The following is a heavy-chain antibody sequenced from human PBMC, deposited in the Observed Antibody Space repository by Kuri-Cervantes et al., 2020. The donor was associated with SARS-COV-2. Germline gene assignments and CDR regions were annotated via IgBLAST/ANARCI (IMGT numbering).Heavy chain of an antibody. J-gene: IGHJ6*03. CDR2: ISSSGSTI. CDR1: GFTFSDYY. V-gene: IGHV3-11*04. CDR3: ARVRNDYYYYYYMDV. Sequence: GGSLRLSCAASGFTFSDYYMSWIRQAPGKGLEWVSYISSSGSTIYYADSVKGRFTISRDNAKNSLYLQMNSLRAEDTAVYYCARVRNDYYYYYYMDVWGKGTTVTDSS.